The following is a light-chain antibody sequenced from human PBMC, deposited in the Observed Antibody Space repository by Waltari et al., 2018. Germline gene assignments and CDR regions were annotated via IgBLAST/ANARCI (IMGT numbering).Light chain of an antibody. CDR1: QSVSSSY. J-gene: IGKJ3*01. Sequence: EIVLTQSPGTLSLSPGERATLSCRASQSVSSSYLTWYQPKPGQAPRPLIQGASGRATGIPDRFSGSGSGTDFTLTISRLEPEDFAVYYCQQYDRSPFTFGPGTKVDIK. CDR2: GAS. V-gene: IGKV3-20*01. CDR3: QQYDRSPFT.